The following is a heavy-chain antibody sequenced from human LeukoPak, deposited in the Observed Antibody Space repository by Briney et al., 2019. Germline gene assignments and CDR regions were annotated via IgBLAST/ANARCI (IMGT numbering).Heavy chain of an antibody. CDR1: GGSISSYY. D-gene: IGHD1-26*01. Sequence: PSETLSLTCTVSGGSISSYYWSWIRQPPGKGLEWIGYICTSGSTNYNPSLKSRVTISVDTSKNQFSLKLSSVTAADTAVYYCARRGSGSYSYYYYMDVWGKGTTVTVSS. J-gene: IGHJ6*03. V-gene: IGHV4-4*09. CDR2: ICTSGST. CDR3: ARRGSGSYSYYYYMDV.